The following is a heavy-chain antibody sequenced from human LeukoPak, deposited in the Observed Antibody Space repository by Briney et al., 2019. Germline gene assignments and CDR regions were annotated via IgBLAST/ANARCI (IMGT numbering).Heavy chain of an antibody. Sequence: PSETLSLTCTVSGYSISSGYYWGWIRQPPGQGLEWIGSIYHSGSTYYNPSLKSRVTISVDTSKNQFSLKLSSVTAADAAVYYCARDSSSSWFDPWGQGTLVTVSS. J-gene: IGHJ5*02. CDR3: ARDSSSSWFDP. CDR2: IYHSGST. D-gene: IGHD6-6*01. CDR1: GYSISSGYY. V-gene: IGHV4-38-2*02.